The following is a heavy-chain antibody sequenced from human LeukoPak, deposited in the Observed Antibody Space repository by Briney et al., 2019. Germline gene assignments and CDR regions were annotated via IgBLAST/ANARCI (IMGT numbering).Heavy chain of an antibody. CDR1: GGSFSAYY. CDR3: ARVTVYSSGWLDY. CDR2: INHSGST. J-gene: IGHJ4*02. D-gene: IGHD6-19*01. V-gene: IGHV4-34*01. Sequence: SETLSLTCAVYGGSFSAYYWSWIRQPPGKGLEWIGEINHSGSTNYNPSLKSRVTISVDTSKNQFSLKMSSVTAADTAVYYCARVTVYSSGWLDYWGQGTLVTVSS.